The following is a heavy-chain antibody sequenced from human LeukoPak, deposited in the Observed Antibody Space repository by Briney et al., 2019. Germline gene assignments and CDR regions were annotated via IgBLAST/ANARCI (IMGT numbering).Heavy chain of an antibody. CDR1: DYSISSGFY. Sequence: SATLSLTCSVSDYSISSGFYWGWIRQSPGKGLEWIGCICHSGSTYYSPSFKSRVTMSVDTSKNQFSLNLSSVTAADAAVYYCTRGEDRSGFRTDCWGQGTLVTVSS. CDR2: ICHSGST. J-gene: IGHJ4*02. CDR3: TRGEDRSGFRTDC. V-gene: IGHV4-38-2*02. D-gene: IGHD3-22*01.